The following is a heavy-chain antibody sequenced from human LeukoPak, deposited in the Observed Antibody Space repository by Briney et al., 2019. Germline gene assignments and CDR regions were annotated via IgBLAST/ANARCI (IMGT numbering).Heavy chain of an antibody. J-gene: IGHJ4*02. CDR3: ARVVVRGYSCGQPPGY. CDR2: IYYSGST. V-gene: IGHV4-59*01. Sequence: SETLSLTCTVSGGSISSYYWSWIRQPPGKGLEWIGYIYYSGSTNYNPSLKSRVTISVDTSKNQFSLKLSSVTADDTAVYYCARVVVRGYSCGQPPGYWGQGTLVTVSS. CDR1: GGSISSYY. D-gene: IGHD5-18*01.